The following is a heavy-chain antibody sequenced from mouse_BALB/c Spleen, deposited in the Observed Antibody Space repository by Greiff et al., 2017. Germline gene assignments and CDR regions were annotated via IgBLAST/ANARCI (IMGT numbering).Heavy chain of an antibody. V-gene: IGHV5-15*02. J-gene: IGHJ3*01. CDR3: ARDYGSSYGFAY. CDR2: ISNLAYSI. D-gene: IGHD1-1*01. Sequence: EVQGVESGGGLVQPGGSRKLSCAASGFTFSDYGMAWVRQAPGKGPEWVAFISNLAYSIYYADTVTGRFTISRENAKNTLYLEMSSLRSEDTAMYYCARDYGSSYGFAYWGQGTLVTVSA. CDR1: GFTFSDYG.